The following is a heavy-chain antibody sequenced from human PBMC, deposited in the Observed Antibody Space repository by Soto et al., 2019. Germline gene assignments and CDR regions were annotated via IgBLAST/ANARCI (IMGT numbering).Heavy chain of an antibody. CDR1: GYTFTSYA. V-gene: IGHV1-3*01. CDR3: ARVEAGHYYYGMDV. J-gene: IGHJ6*02. CDR2: INAGNGNT. Sequence: VASVKVSCKASGYTFTSYAMHWVRQAPGQRLEWMGWINAGNGNTKYSQKFQGRVTITRDTSASTAYMELSSLRSEDTAVYYCARVEAGHYYYGMDVWGQGTTVTVSS. D-gene: IGHD6-19*01.